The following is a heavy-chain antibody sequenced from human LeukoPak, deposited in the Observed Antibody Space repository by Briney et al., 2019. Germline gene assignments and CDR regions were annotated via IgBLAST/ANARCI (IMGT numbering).Heavy chain of an antibody. D-gene: IGHD3-22*01. J-gene: IGHJ6*02. CDR3: ARGRGWDDSSGYYGYYYGMDV. CDR1: GGSFSGYY. Sequence: SEALSLTCAVYGGSFSGYYWSWIRQPPGKGLEWMGEINHSGSTNYNPSLKSRVTISVDTSKNQFSLKLRSVTAAETAVYYCARGRGWDDSSGYYGYYYGMDVWGQGTTVTVSS. CDR2: INHSGST. V-gene: IGHV4-34*01.